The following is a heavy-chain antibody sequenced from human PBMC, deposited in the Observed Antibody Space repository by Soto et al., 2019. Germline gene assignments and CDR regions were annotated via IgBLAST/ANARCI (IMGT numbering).Heavy chain of an antibody. CDR1: GFTFSIYS. V-gene: IGHV3-7*01. J-gene: IGHJ6*02. D-gene: IGHD2-15*01. CDR2: INQDGSEK. CDR3: ARSPRGYDTNLDDYCYAMDF. Sequence: EGQLVESGGGLVQPGKSLRLSCSASGFTFSIYSMTWVRQAPGQGLEWVANINQDGSEKYYVDSVTGRFTISRDNAKNSLYLHMNSLRAEDTAVYYCARSPRGYDTNLDDYCYAMDFWGHGTTVTVSS.